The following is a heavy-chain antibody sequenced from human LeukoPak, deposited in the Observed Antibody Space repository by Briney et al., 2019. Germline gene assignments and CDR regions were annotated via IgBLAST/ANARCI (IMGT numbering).Heavy chain of an antibody. CDR2: INPNSGGT. D-gene: IGHD6-19*01. Sequence: ASVTVSCKASGYTFTGYYMHWVRQAPGQGLEWMGWINPNSGGTNYAQKFQGRVTMTRDTSISTAYMELSKLRSDDTAVYYCARGTIAVAGGIDYWGQGTLVTVSS. CDR3: ARGTIAVAGGIDY. J-gene: IGHJ4*02. V-gene: IGHV1-2*02. CDR1: GYTFTGYY.